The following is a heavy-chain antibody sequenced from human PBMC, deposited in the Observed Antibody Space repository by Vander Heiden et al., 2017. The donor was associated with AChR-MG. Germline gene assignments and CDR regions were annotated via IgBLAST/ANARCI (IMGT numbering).Heavy chain of an antibody. Sequence: QVQLQQWGAGLLQHSETLSLTCAVHGASFRGYHLSCTREPPGKGLEVIRKIKHSVSTNYNPSLKSRATITVDTSKNQFSLKLSSVTAADTAVYYCARGMGYDYIWGSYRSPWQYYFDYWGQGTLVTVSS. V-gene: IGHV4-34*01. CDR1: GASFRGYH. D-gene: IGHD3-16*02. CDR2: IKHSVST. J-gene: IGHJ4*02. CDR3: ARGMGYDYIWGSYRSPWQYYFDY.